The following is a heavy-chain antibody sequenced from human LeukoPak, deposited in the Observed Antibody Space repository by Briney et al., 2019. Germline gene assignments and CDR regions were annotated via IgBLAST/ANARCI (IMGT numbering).Heavy chain of an antibody. V-gene: IGHV4-59*01. J-gene: IGHJ4*02. D-gene: IGHD4-17*01. CDR3: ARGIESYGDYGY. Sequence: SETLSLTCTVSGGSISGSYWSWLRQPPGKGLEWIAYMYNSGSTNYNPSLKSRVTISIDTSKNQFSLKLSSLTAADAAIYYCARGIESYGDYGYWGQGILVTVSS. CDR2: MYNSGST. CDR1: GGSISGSY.